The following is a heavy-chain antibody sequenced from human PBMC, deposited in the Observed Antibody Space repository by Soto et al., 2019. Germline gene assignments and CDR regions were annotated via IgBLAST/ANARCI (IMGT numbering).Heavy chain of an antibody. Sequence: QLQLQESGPGLVKPSETLSLTCTVSGGSISSSSYYWGWIRQPPGKGLEWSGSIYYSGSTYYNPCLKSRVIISVDTSKNQFSLKLISVTAAVTAVYYCASYPRASYYYYYMDVWGKGTTVTVSS. CDR1: GGSISSSSYY. J-gene: IGHJ6*03. CDR3: ASYPRASYYYYYMDV. CDR2: IYYSGST. V-gene: IGHV4-39*01.